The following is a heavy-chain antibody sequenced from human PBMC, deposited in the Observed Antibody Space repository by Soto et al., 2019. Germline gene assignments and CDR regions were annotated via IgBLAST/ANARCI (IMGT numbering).Heavy chain of an antibody. Sequence: QVQLVQSGAEVKEPGASVKVSCKASGYTFTSYVMHWVRQAPGQRLEWMGWINAGNGKTKYSQKFQGRVTITRDTSASTAYMELSSLSSEDTAVYYCARDFLSLSSSWREYFQHWGQGTLVTVSS. J-gene: IGHJ1*01. D-gene: IGHD6-13*01. CDR1: GYTFTSYV. CDR3: ARDFLSLSSSWREYFQH. CDR2: INAGNGKT. V-gene: IGHV1-3*01.